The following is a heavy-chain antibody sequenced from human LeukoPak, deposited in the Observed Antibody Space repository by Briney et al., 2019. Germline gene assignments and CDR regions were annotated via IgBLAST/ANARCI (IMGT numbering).Heavy chain of an antibody. D-gene: IGHD2-2*02. CDR3: ARSLNTASFDY. CDR2: ISSSSSTI. V-gene: IGHV3-48*01. CDR1: GFTFSSYS. Sequence: PGGSLRLSCAASGFTFSSYSMNWVRQAPGKGLEWVSYISSSSSTIYYADSVKGRFTISGDNAKNSLYLQMNSLRAEDTAVYYCARSLNTASFDYWGQGTLVTVSS. J-gene: IGHJ4*02.